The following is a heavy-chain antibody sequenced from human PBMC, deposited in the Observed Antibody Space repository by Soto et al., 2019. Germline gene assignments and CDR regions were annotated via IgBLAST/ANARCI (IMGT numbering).Heavy chain of an antibody. CDR3: ARDPFPYCSSTSCYTESDY. CDR2: IYYSGST. Sequence: SETLSLTCTVSGGSISSYYWSWIRQPPGKGLEWIGYIYYSGSTNYNPSLKSRVTISVDTSKNQFSLKLSSVTAADTAVYYCARDPFPYCSSTSCYTESDYWGQGTLVNVSS. V-gene: IGHV4-59*01. D-gene: IGHD2-2*02. CDR1: GGSISSYY. J-gene: IGHJ4*02.